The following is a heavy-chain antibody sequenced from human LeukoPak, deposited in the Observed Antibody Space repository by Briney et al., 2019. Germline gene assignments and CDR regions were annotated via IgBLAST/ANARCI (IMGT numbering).Heavy chain of an antibody. CDR3: AKVVSGGNCYQSDY. D-gene: IGHD2-15*01. V-gene: IGHV3-74*01. CDR2: INSDGSGI. CDR1: GFTFSSYW. Sequence: GGSLRLSCAASGFTFSSYWMHWVRQAPGKGLVWVSRINSDGSGITYADSVKGRFTISRDNSKNTLFLQTNSLRAEDTAVYYCAKVVSGGNCYQSDYWGQGTLVTVSS. J-gene: IGHJ4*02.